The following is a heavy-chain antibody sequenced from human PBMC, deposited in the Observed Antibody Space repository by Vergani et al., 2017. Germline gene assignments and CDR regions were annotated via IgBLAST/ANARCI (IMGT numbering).Heavy chain of an antibody. CDR3: ARDLLPGTLLLLAY. CDR2: IRHDGIT. V-gene: IGHV4-34*01. D-gene: IGHD1-7*01. Sequence: QAQLQQWGAGLLKPSETLSLTCAIYGGSFNDYWWTWIRQPPGKGLEWIGEIRHDGITHYSPSLKSRVTISIDTSTHQFSLHLRSVTAADTAVYDCARDLLPGTLLLLAYWGQGTLISVSS. CDR1: GGSFNDYW. J-gene: IGHJ4*02.